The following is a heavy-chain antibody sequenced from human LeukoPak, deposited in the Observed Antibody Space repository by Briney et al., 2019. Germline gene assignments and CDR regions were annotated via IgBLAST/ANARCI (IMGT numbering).Heavy chain of an antibody. CDR2: ISRSGSTK. D-gene: IGHD5-12*01. CDR3: ARGPSGYHNT. V-gene: IGHV3-11*04. Sequence: GGSLRLSCAASGFIFSDYNMRWIRRAPGKGLEWVSSISRSGSTKYYADSVKGRFTISRDNAKNSLFLQMNSLRAEDTAVYYCARGPSGYHNTGGQGTLVTVSS. CDR1: GFIFSDYN. J-gene: IGHJ4*02.